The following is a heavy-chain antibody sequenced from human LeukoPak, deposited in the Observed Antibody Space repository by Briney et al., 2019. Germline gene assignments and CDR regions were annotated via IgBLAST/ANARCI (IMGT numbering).Heavy chain of an antibody. CDR2: SIPMFGRA. CDR1: GGTFSRYA. J-gene: IGHJ6*03. CDR3: ARANYDFWSGYSTRNSYYYYMDV. D-gene: IGHD3-3*01. V-gene: IGHV1-69*01. Sequence: SVKVSCKASGGTFSRYAISWVRQARGQGGEWLGGSIPMFGRANYAQKFQGRVTIPADESTSTAYMELSSLRSEDTAVYYCARANYDFWSGYSTRNSYYYYMDVWGKGTTVTVSS.